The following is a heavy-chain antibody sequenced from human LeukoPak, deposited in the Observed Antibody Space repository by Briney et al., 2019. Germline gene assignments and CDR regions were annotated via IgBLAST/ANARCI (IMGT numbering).Heavy chain of an antibody. Sequence: SETLSLTCTVSGGSISSYYWSWIRQPAGKGLEWIGRIYTSGSTNYNPSLKSRVTISVDTSKNQFSLKLSSVTAADTAVYYCARDLGDCSSTSCPRSVWFDPWGQGTLVTVSS. J-gene: IGHJ5*02. CDR2: IYTSGST. D-gene: IGHD2-2*01. CDR3: ARDLGDCSSTSCPRSVWFDP. CDR1: GGSISSYY. V-gene: IGHV4-4*07.